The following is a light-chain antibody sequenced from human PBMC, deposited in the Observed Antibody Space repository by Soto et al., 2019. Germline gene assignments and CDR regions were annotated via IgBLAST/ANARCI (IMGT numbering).Light chain of an antibody. CDR3: QQYYSYPPT. V-gene: IGKV1-39*01. J-gene: IGKJ4*01. CDR2: AAS. CDR1: QSIGGF. Sequence: DIQMTQSPSSLSASVGDRVTITCRASQSIGGFLNWYQQKLGKAPKLLIYAASSLQSGVPSRFSGSGSGTDFTLTISCLQSEDFATYYCQQYYSYPPTFGGGTKVDI.